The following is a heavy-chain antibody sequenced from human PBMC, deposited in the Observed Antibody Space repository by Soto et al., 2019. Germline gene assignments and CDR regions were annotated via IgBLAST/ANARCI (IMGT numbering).Heavy chain of an antibody. CDR2: ISANGVNR. D-gene: IGHD2-8*01. CDR1: GFTFSSSA. Sequence: EVQVLESGGAFVQPGGSLRLSCAASGFTFSSSAMSWVRQAPGKGLEWVSAISANGVNRHYTDSVKGRFTISRDNSKNTLCLQMDSLRAEDTAVYYCAKGGMMYAGYWYFDFWGRGTLVTVSS. J-gene: IGHJ2*01. CDR3: AKGGMMYAGYWYFDF. V-gene: IGHV3-23*01.